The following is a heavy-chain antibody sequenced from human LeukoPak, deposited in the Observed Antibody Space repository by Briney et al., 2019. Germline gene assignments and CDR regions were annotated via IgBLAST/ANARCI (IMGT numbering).Heavy chain of an antibody. Sequence: PGGSLRLSCAASGFTFSIYWMHWVRQAPGKGLVWVSRINSDGRSTHYADSVKGRFTVSRDNAKNTLYLQMNSLTAEDTAVYYCTRGRWELDYWGQGTLVTVSS. D-gene: IGHD1-26*01. V-gene: IGHV3-74*01. CDR1: GFTFSIYW. CDR2: INSDGRST. CDR3: TRGRWELDY. J-gene: IGHJ4*02.